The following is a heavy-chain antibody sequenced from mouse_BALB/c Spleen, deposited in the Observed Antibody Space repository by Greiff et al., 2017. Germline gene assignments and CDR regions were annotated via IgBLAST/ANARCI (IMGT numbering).Heavy chain of an antibody. V-gene: IGHV5-12-2*01. D-gene: IGHD3-2*01. CDR3: ARQADSSGSYAMDY. Sequence: EVKLVESGGGLVQPGGSLKLSCAASGFTFSSYTMSWVRQTPEKRLEWVAYISNGGGSTYYPDTVKGRFTISRDNAKNTLYLQMSSLKSEDTAMYYCARQADSSGSYAMDYWGQGTSVTVSS. CDR2: ISNGGGST. CDR1: GFTFSSYT. J-gene: IGHJ4*01.